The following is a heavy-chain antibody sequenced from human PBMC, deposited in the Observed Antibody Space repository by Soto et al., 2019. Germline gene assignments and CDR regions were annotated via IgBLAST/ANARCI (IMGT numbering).Heavy chain of an antibody. D-gene: IGHD3-16*01. J-gene: IGHJ6*02. Sequence: GSLRLSCEASGFAFSRYAMHCGRQAQGKGLEWVGVISYDGNYIYYADSVKGRFTISRDNSKNTLHVQVNSLRPEDTAVYYCAKGILSATIGPYAMDVWGQGTTVTVSS. CDR2: ISYDGNYI. CDR1: GFAFSRYA. V-gene: IGHV3-30*18. CDR3: AKGILSATIGPYAMDV.